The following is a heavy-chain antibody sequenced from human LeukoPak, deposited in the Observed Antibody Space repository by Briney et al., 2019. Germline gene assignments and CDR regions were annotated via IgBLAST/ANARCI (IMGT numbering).Heavy chain of an antibody. D-gene: IGHD4-17*01. V-gene: IGHV4-38-2*02. CDR1: GYSISSGYY. J-gene: IGHJ6*03. CDR2: IYHSGST. CDR3: AEMRYGYYYYYMDV. Sequence: SETLSLTCTVSGYSISSGYYWGWIRQPPGKGLEWIGSIYHSGSTYYNPSLKSRVTISVDTSKNQFSLKLSSVTAADTAVYYCAEMRYGYYYYYMDVWGKGATVTVSS.